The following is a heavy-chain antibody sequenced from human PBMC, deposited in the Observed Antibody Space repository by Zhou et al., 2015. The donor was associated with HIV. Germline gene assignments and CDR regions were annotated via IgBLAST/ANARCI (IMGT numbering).Heavy chain of an antibody. CDR1: GFTFEDYA. Sequence: VQLVESGGNRGTAWGGSLRLSCATSGFTFEDYAMRWVRHVPGKGLVWVSRVSFDGGSADYADAVQGRFTVSRDNSKKTLYLQMNHLRVDDSGIYHCTRVRLPGRHFDWLVSPVAYWGQGTQVTVSS. CDR3: TRVRLPGRHFDWLVSPVAY. J-gene: IGHJ4*02. CDR2: VSFDGGSA. D-gene: IGHD3-9*01. V-gene: IGHV3-20*01.